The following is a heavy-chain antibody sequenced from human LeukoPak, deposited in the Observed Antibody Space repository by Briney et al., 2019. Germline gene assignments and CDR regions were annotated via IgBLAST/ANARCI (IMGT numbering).Heavy chain of an antibody. CDR3: ASNWGSTSCYFY. J-gene: IGHJ4*02. CDR1: GGSFSGYY. CDR2: INHSGST. Sequence: SSETLSLTCAVYGGSFSGYYWSWIRQPPGKGLEWIGEINHSGSTNYNPSLKSRVTISVDTFKNQFSLKLSSVTAADTAVYYCASNWGSTSCYFYWGQETLVTVSS. D-gene: IGHD2-2*01. V-gene: IGHV4-34*01.